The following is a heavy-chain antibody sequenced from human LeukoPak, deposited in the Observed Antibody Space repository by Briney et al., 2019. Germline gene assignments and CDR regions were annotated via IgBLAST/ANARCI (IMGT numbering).Heavy chain of an antibody. CDR2: ISSGSSTI. J-gene: IGHJ4*02. V-gene: IGHV3-48*01. CDR3: ARGSGYSSGWSIDY. Sequence: GGSLRLSCAASGFTFSTYSMNWVRQAPGKGLEWVSYISSGSSTIYYADSVKGRFTISRDNAKNSLYLQMNSLRAEDTAVYYCARGSGYSSGWSIDYWGRGTLVTVSS. CDR1: GFTFSTYS. D-gene: IGHD6-19*01.